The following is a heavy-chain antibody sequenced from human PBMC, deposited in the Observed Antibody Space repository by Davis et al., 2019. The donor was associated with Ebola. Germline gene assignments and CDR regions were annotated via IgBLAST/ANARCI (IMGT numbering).Heavy chain of an antibody. CDR3: ARDYYYYGMDV. CDR1: GGSISSYY. Sequence: SETLSLTCTVSGGSISSYYWSWIRQPPGKGLEWIGYSHYSGNTNYNASLKSRVTISVDTSKNQFSLNLRSVTAADTAVYYCARDYYYYGMDVWGQGTTVTVSS. V-gene: IGHV4-59*01. CDR2: SHYSGNT. J-gene: IGHJ6*02.